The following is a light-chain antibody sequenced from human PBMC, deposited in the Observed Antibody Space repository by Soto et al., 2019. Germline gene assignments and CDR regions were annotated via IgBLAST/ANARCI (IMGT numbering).Light chain of an antibody. V-gene: IGLV2-11*01. CDR3: CSYADPYSWV. CDR2: EVI. CDR1: SQDIGTYKY. J-gene: IGLJ3*02. Sequence: QSVLTQPRSVSGSPGQSVTISCTGTSQDIGTYKYVSWYQHHPDKVPKLMIYEVIKRPSGVPDRFSGSKSGNTASLTISGLRAEDEADYYCCSYADPYSWVFGGGTKLTVL.